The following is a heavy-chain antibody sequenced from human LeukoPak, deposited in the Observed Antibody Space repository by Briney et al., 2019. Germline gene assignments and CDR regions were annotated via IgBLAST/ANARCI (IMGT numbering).Heavy chain of an antibody. CDR2: MSYDEST. V-gene: IGHV3-30*03. CDR3: ARDDQSVTMGRGQVNYYYYGMDV. J-gene: IGHJ6*02. CDR1: GFTFSSYA. Sequence: GGSLRLSCAASGFTFSSYAMSWVRQAPGKGLEWVAVMSYDESTNADSVKGRFTISRGNPRNTLFLQMNSVRAEDTAVYYCARDDQSVTMGRGQVNYYYYGMDVWGQGTTVTVSS. D-gene: IGHD3-10*01.